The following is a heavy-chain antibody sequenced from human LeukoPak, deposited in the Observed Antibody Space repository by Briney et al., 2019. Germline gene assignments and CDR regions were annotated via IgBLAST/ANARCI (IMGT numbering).Heavy chain of an antibody. V-gene: IGHV4-30-4*01. Sequence: PSETLSLTCTVSGGSISSGDYYWSWIRQPPGKGLEWIGYIYYSGSTYYNPSLKSRVTISVDTSKDQFSLKLSSVTAADTAVYYCASVLWFGGDGDVWGQGTTVTVSS. J-gene: IGHJ6*02. CDR2: IYYSGST. D-gene: IGHD3-10*01. CDR3: ASVLWFGGDGDV. CDR1: GGSISSGDYY.